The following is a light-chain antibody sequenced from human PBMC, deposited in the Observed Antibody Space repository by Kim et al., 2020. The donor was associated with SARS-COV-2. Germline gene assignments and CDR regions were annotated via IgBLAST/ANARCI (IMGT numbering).Light chain of an antibody. V-gene: IGLV1-40*01. CDR2: GDS. J-gene: IGLJ2*01. CDR3: QSYDSSLTGSV. Sequence: RVTNTCHRSSPNNGAGYEIQWYQQLPGRPPKLLIYGDSNRPSGVPDRFSGSKSGTSGSLAITGLQAEDEADYYCQSYDSSLTGSVFGGGTKLTVL. CDR1: SPNNGAGYE.